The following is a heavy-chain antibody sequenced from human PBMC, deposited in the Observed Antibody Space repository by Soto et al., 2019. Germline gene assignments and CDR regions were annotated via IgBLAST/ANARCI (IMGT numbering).Heavy chain of an antibody. CDR2: ISSSSSYI. CDR3: ARGTTYCSSTRCHDY. CDR1: GFTFSSYS. V-gene: IGHV3-21*01. Sequence: GGSLRLSCAASGFTFSSYSMNWVRQAPGKGLEWVSSISSSSSYIYYADSVKGRFTISRDNAKNSLYLQMNSLRAEDTAVYYCARGTTYCSSTRCHDYWGQGTLVSVSS. D-gene: IGHD2-2*01. J-gene: IGHJ4*02.